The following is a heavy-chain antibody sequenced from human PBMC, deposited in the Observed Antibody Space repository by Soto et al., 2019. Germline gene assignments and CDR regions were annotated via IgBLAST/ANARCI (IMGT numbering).Heavy chain of an antibody. CDR2: IYYSGST. Sequence: SETLSLTCTVSGGSISSSSYYWGWIRQPPGKGLEWIGSIYYSGSTYYNPSLKSRVTISVDTSKNQFSLKLSSVTAADTAVYYSATGDRIAAPQLDYWGQGTLVTVSS. CDR1: GGSISSSSYY. J-gene: IGHJ4*02. D-gene: IGHD6-6*01. CDR3: ATGDRIAAPQLDY. V-gene: IGHV4-39*01.